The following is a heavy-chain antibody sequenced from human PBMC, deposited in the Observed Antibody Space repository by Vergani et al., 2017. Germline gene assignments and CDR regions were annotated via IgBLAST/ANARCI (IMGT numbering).Heavy chain of an antibody. J-gene: IGHJ3*02. CDR3: VRVKGSNWNDHLYDI. CDR2: IRKKANDYTT. Sequence: EVQMVESGGGLVKPGGSLRLSCAASGSIFSDHYMDWVRQAPGKGLEWVGRIRKKANDYTTQYAASGKGRFTISRDDSKSYLYLQMNSLQTEDTALYYCVRVKGSNWNDHLYDIWGQGTLVTVSS. CDR1: GSIFSDHY. D-gene: IGHD1-1*01. V-gene: IGHV3-72*01.